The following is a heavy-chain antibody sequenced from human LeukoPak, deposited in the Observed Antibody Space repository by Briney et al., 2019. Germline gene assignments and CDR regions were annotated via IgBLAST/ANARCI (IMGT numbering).Heavy chain of an antibody. V-gene: IGHV3-23*01. Sequence: SCKASGYIFTSYAMHWVRQAPGKGLEWVSAISGSGGSTYYADSVKGRFTISRDNSKNTLYLQMNSLRAEDTAVYYCAKSPDHDPWGQGTLVTVSS. CDR1: GYIFTSYA. CDR3: AKSPDHDP. J-gene: IGHJ5*02. CDR2: ISGSGGST.